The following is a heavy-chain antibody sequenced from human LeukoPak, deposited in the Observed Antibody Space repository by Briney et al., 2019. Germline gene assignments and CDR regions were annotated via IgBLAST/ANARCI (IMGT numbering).Heavy chain of an antibody. CDR3: ARSYYYDSSFDY. CDR1: GFTFSSYA. V-gene: IGHV3-30*04. Sequence: GGSLRLSCAASGFTFSSYAMHWVRQAPGKGLEWVAVISYDGSNKYYADSVKGRFTISRDNSKNTLCLQMNSLRAEDTAVYYCARSYYYDSSFDYWGQGTLVTVSS. J-gene: IGHJ4*02. CDR2: ISYDGSNK. D-gene: IGHD3-22*01.